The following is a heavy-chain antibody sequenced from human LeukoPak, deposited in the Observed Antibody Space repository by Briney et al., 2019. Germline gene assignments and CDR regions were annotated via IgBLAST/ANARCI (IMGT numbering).Heavy chain of an antibody. CDR3: ARGSGRLRFFP. J-gene: IGHJ5*02. Sequence: GGSLRLSCAASGFTFSSYAMHWVRQAPGKGLEWVAVISYDGSNKYYADSVKGRFTISRDNAKNSLYLQMNSLRAEDTAVYYCARGSGRLRFFPWGQGTLVTVSS. V-gene: IGHV3-30-3*01. CDR2: ISYDGSNK. CDR1: GFTFSSYA. D-gene: IGHD3-3*01.